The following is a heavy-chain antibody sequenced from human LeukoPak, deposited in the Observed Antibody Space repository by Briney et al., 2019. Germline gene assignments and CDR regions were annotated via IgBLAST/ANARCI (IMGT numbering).Heavy chain of an antibody. CDR1: EFTFSSYS. V-gene: IGHV3-48*01. CDR2: ISSSSSNT. Sequence: GGSLRLSCAASEFTFSSYSMNWVRQAPGKGLEWVSHISSSSSNTYYADSVKGRFTISRDNAKNSLYLQMNSLRAEDTAVYYCAREGVVVVTAPGGYYMDVWGKGTTVTVSS. CDR3: AREGVVVVTAPGGYYMDV. D-gene: IGHD2-15*01. J-gene: IGHJ6*03.